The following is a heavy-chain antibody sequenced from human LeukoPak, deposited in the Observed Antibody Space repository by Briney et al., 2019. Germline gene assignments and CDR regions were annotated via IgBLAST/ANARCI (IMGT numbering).Heavy chain of an antibody. CDR1: GVSISSSY. V-gene: IGHV4-59*01. Sequence: SETLSLTCTVPGVSISSSYWSWIRQPPGKGLEWIGYIYYRGTTNYNPSLKSRVTISVATSKNHFSLNLSSVTAADTAVYYCATGYSYGSASYYNFDSWGQGTLVTVSS. J-gene: IGHJ4*02. CDR2: IYYRGTT. D-gene: IGHD3-10*01. CDR3: ATGYSYGSASYYNFDS.